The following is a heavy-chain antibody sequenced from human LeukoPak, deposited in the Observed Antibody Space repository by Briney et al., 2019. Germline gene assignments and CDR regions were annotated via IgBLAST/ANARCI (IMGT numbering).Heavy chain of an antibody. J-gene: IGHJ4*02. CDR3: TTGTWIQLWLADY. Sequence: PGGSLRLSCKGSGFTFTNAYMSWVRLAPGKGLEGVGHIKSQTDGGTTDYAAPVKGRFTISRDDSKNTLYLQLNSLKTEDTAVYYCTTGTWIQLWLADYWGQGTLVTVSS. D-gene: IGHD5-18*01. CDR1: GFTFTNAY. CDR2: IKSQTDGGTT. V-gene: IGHV3-15*01.